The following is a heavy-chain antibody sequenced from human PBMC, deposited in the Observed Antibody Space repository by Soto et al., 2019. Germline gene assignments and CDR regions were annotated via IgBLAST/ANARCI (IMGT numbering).Heavy chain of an antibody. CDR3: ARVRVPKSSGFFPFDY. D-gene: IGHD3-22*01. J-gene: IGHJ4*01. V-gene: IGHV1-18*01. CDR2: ISAFNGKT. CDR1: GYTFNIYG. Sequence: QIQLVQSGAEVKKPGASVKVSCKASGYTFNIYGINWVRQAPGQGLEWMGWISAFNGKTNYAQNVQGRVTMTTDTSTSTAYVELRSLRSDDTAVYYCARVRVPKSSGFFPFDYWGHGTLVTVSS.